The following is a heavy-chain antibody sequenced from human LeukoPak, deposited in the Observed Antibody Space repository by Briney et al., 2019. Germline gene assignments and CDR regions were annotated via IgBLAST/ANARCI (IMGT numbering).Heavy chain of an antibody. Sequence: PGGSLRLSCAASGFTFSSYSMNWVRQAPGKGLEWVSYISSSRTIYYADSVKGRFTISRDNAKNSLYLQMNSLRAEDTAVYYCARDPDGITGTTAPGYWGQGTLVTVSS. V-gene: IGHV3-48*01. CDR1: GFTFSSYS. CDR2: ISSSRTI. CDR3: ARDPDGITGTTAPGY. J-gene: IGHJ4*02. D-gene: IGHD1-20*01.